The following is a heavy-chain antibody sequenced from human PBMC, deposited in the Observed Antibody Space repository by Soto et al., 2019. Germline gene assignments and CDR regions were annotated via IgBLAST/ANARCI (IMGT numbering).Heavy chain of an antibody. CDR1: EFTFSSYD. V-gene: IGHV3-23*01. CDR2: ISGSGGTT. CDR3: TKDIRVRKVVPHFDY. Sequence: GGSLRLSCVGSEFTFSSYDMSWVRQAPGKGLEWVSAISGSGGTTYYADSVKDRFTVSRDNSKNTLYLQMNSLRAEDTAVYYCTKDIRVRKVVPHFDYWGQGTLVTVS. J-gene: IGHJ4*02. D-gene: IGHD3-10*01.